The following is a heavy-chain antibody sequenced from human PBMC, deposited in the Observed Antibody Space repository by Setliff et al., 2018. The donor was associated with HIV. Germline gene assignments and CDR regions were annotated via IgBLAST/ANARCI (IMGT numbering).Heavy chain of an antibody. CDR3: VRALWRDSSGPFHF. CDR2: IYPGDSDI. Sequence: GESLKISCKGSGYSFTNYWIGWVRQMPGKGLEWMGIIYPGDSDIRYTPSFRGLVTISADKSITTAYLQWSSLKASDTAMYYCVRALWRDSSGPFHFWGQGTLVTVSS. D-gene: IGHD3-22*01. CDR1: GYSFTNYW. V-gene: IGHV5-51*01. J-gene: IGHJ4*02.